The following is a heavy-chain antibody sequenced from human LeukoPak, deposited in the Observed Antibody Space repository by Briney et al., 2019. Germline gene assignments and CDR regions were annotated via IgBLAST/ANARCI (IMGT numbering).Heavy chain of an antibody. CDR3: ARERKIGKVVTPHAFDI. D-gene: IGHD3-22*01. V-gene: IGHV1-69*04. J-gene: IGHJ3*02. CDR2: ITPILGIA. Sequence: SVKVSCKASGGTFSSYAISWVRQAPGQGLEWMGRITPILGIANYAQKFQGRVTITADKSTSTAYMELSSLRSEDTAVYYCARERKIGKVVTPHAFDIWGQGTMVTVSS. CDR1: GGTFSSYA.